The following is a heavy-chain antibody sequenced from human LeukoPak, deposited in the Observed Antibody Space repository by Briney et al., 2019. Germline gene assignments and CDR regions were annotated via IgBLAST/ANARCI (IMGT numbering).Heavy chain of an antibody. CDR1: GGSISSYY. Sequence: SETLSLTCTVSGGSISSYYWSWIRQPPGKGLEWIGYIYYSGSTNYNPSPKSRVTISVDTSKNQFSLKLSSVTAADTAVYYCARGSGYSGYDYYYGMDVWGQGTTVTVSS. V-gene: IGHV4-59*01. J-gene: IGHJ6*02. CDR2: IYYSGST. D-gene: IGHD5-12*01. CDR3: ARGSGYSGYDYYYGMDV.